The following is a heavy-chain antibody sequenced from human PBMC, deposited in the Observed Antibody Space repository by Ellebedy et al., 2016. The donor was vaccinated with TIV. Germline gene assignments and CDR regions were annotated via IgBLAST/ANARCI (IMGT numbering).Heavy chain of an antibody. J-gene: IGHJ4*02. V-gene: IGHV4-59*12. CDR1: GGSISRNY. CDR3: ARGRGGSYSIPFDY. CDR2: IFYNGRT. Sequence: SETLSLTXTVSGGSISRNYWSWIRQPPGQGLEWIGDIFYNGRTNYNPSLKSRVTISVDTSKNQFSLKLSSVTAADTAVYYCARGRGGSYSIPFDYWGQGTLVTVSS. D-gene: IGHD1-26*01.